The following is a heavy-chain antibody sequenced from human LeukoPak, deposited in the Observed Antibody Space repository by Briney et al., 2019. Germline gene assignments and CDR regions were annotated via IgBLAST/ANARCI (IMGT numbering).Heavy chain of an antibody. Sequence: ASVKVSCKASGYTFTGYYMHWVRQAPGQGLEWMGWINPNSGGTNYAQKFQGRVTMTRDTSTSTVYMELSSLRSEDTAVYYCARDGKGGSGSYPGYWGQGTLVTVSS. CDR2: INPNSGGT. CDR3: ARDGKGGSGSYPGY. V-gene: IGHV1-2*02. D-gene: IGHD3-10*01. J-gene: IGHJ4*02. CDR1: GYTFTGYY.